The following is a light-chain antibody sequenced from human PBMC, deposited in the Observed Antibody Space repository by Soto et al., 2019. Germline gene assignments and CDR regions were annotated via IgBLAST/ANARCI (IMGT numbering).Light chain of an antibody. CDR3: ETWDSNTWV. CDR2: LESSGSY. V-gene: IGLV4-60*02. J-gene: IGLJ3*02. CDR1: SGHSSYI. Sequence: QLVLTQSSSASASLGSSVKLTCTLSSGHSSYIIAWHQQPPGKAPRYLMKLESSGSYNRGSGVPYRFSGSSSGADRYLIISNLQFEDEAEYYCETWDSNTWVFGGGTKLTVL.